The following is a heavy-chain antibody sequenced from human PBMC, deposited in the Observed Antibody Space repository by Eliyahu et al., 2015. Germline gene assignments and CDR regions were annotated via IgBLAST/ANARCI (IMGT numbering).Heavy chain of an antibody. CDR1: GFSLRXXGVA. J-gene: IGHJ4*02. V-gene: IGHV2-5*01. CDR3: AHTGPAFGGILPRYFDY. CDR2: LYANDEK. D-gene: IGHD3-16*01. Sequence: QMTLKESGPALVKPTETLTLTCTFSGFSLRXXGVAVGXIRQPPGKALQXLALLYANDEKRYSPSLSGRLSLTKDTSWNQVVLTLTNVDPLDTATYYCAHTGPAFGGILPRYFDYWGQGILVSVPS.